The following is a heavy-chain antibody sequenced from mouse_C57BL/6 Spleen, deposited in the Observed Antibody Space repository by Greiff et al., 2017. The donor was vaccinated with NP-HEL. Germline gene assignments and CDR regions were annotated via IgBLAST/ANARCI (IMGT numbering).Heavy chain of an antibody. CDR3: ARQGYGSLFDY. Sequence: EVKLMESGGDLVKPGGSLKLSCAASGFTFSSYGMSWVRQTPDKRLEWVATISSGGSYTYYPDSVKGRFTISRDNAKNTLYLQMSSLKSEDTAMYYCARQGYGSLFDYWGQGTTLTVSS. V-gene: IGHV5-6*01. CDR1: GFTFSSYG. CDR2: ISSGGSYT. J-gene: IGHJ2*01. D-gene: IGHD1-1*01.